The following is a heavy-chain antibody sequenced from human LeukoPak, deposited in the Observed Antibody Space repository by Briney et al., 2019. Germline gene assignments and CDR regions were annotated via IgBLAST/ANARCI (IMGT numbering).Heavy chain of an antibody. CDR1: GFTSDDYA. D-gene: IGHD5-18*01. CDR2: ISGVGGST. Sequence: GGSLRLSCAASGFTSDDYAMHWVRQAPGKGLESVSLISGVGGSTYYADSVKGRFTISRDNSKNYLYLQMNSLRTEDTALYYCAKDRRRYSYGFDYWGQGTLVTVSS. CDR3: AKDRRRYSYGFDY. V-gene: IGHV3-43*02. J-gene: IGHJ4*02.